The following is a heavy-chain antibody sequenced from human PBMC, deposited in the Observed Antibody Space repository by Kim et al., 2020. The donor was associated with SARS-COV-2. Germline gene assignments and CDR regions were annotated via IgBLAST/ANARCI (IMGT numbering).Heavy chain of an antibody. Sequence: SGPTLVKPTQTLTLTCTFSGFSLSTSGVGVGWIRQPPGEALELVSLIYWDDDKRYSPSLKSRLTITKDTSKNQVVLTMTNVDPVDTATYYCARTNYFGSGSSSAFDYWGQGTLVTVSS. D-gene: IGHD3-10*01. V-gene: IGHV2-5*02. J-gene: IGHJ4*02. CDR2: IYWDDDK. CDR1: GFSLSTSGVG. CDR3: ARTNYFGSGSSSAFDY.